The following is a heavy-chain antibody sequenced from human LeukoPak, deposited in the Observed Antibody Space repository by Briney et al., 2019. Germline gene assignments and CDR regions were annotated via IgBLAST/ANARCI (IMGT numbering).Heavy chain of an antibody. V-gene: IGHV1-46*01. CDR2: INPSGGST. J-gene: IGHJ5*02. CDR3: ARGSTDEKQPLSWFDP. CDR1: GYTFTSYY. D-gene: IGHD6-13*01. Sequence: HEASVKVSCKASGYTFTSYYMHWVRQAPGQGLEWMGIINPSGGSTSYAQKFQGRVTMTRDMSTSTVYMELSSLRSEDTAVYYCARGSTDEKQPLSWFDPWGQGTLVTVSS.